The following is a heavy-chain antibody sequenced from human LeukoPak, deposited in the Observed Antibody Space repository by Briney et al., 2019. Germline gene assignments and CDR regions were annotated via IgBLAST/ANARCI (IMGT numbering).Heavy chain of an antibody. CDR1: GGSISSYY. D-gene: IGHD1-26*01. V-gene: IGHV4-59*01. J-gene: IGHJ4*02. CDR2: IYYSGST. CDR3: ARRKLVGAIVDY. Sequence: SETLSLTCTVSGGSISSYYWSWIRQPPGKGLEWIGYIYYSGSTNYNPSLKSRVTISVDTSKNQFSLKLSSVTAADTAVYYCARRKLVGAIVDYWGQGTLVTVSS.